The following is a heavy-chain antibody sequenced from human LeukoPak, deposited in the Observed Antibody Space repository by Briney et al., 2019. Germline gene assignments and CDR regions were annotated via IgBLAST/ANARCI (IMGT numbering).Heavy chain of an antibody. CDR1: GFTFSTYA. Sequence: PGGSLRLSCAASGFTFSTYAMSWVRQAPGKGLEWVSGISGSGGTTHYADSVKGRFTISRDNAKNTLHLEMNSLRAEDTAVYYCARDPNWGNREDADYWGQGTLVTVSS. J-gene: IGHJ4*02. D-gene: IGHD7-27*01. V-gene: IGHV3-23*01. CDR3: ARDPNWGNREDADY. CDR2: ISGSGGTT.